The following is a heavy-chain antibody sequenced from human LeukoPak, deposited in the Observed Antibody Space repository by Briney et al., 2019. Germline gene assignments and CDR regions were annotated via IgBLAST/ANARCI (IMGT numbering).Heavy chain of an antibody. CDR3: AREGLTGTTGPLPDY. D-gene: IGHD1-7*01. V-gene: IGHV1-2*02. CDR2: INPNSGGT. CDR1: GYTFTGYY. J-gene: IGHJ4*02. Sequence: GASVKVSCKASGYTFTGYYMHWVRQAPGQGLEWMGWINPNSGGTNYAQKFQGRVTMTRDTSISTAYMELSRLRSDDTAVYYCAREGLTGTTGPLPDYWGQGTLVTVSS.